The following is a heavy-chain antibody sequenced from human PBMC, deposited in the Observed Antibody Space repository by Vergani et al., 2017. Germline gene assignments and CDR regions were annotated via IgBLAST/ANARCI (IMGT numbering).Heavy chain of an antibody. D-gene: IGHD3-22*01. Sequence: EVQLVESGGGLVQPGRSLRLSCAASGFTFDDYAMHWVRQAPGKGLEGVSGISWNSGSIGYADSVKGRFTISRDNAKNSLYLQMNSLRAEDTALYYCAKETYYYDSSGSLAVWGKGTTVTVSS. CDR2: ISWNSGSI. CDR3: AKETYYYDSSGSLAV. V-gene: IGHV3-9*01. J-gene: IGHJ6*04. CDR1: GFTFDDYA.